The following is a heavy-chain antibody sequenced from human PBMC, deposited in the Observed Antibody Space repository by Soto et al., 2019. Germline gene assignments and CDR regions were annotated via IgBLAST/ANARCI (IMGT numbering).Heavy chain of an antibody. CDR2: IIPILGIA. Sequence: QVQLVLSGAEVKKPGSSVKVSCKASGGTFSSYTISWVRQAPGQGLEWMGRIIPILGIANYAQKFQGRVTITADKSTSTAYMELSSLRSEDTAVYYCARESQLGYCSGGSCSWGQGTLVTVSS. V-gene: IGHV1-69*08. CDR3: ARESQLGYCSGGSCS. J-gene: IGHJ4*02. CDR1: GGTFSSYT. D-gene: IGHD2-15*01.